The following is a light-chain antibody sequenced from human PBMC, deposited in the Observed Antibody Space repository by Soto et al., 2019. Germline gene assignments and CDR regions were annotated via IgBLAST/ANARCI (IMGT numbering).Light chain of an antibody. CDR1: QSVRRY. CDR2: DAS. CDR3: QQRSNWPPIT. V-gene: IGKV3-11*01. Sequence: EIVFTHSPATLSFSPWQRSTLSFSSSQSVRRYLAWYQQKPGQAPRLLIYDASTRATGIPARFSGSGSETDFTLTITSLEPEDFAVYYCQQRSNWPPITFGQGTRLET. J-gene: IGKJ5*01.